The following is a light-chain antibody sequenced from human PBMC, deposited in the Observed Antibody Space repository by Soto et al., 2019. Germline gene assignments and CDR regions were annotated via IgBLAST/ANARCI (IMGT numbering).Light chain of an antibody. Sequence: DIPITQSPSTLSASVGDRVSITCRASQSITGWLAWSQQKPGQAPKLLILDASSLERGVPSRFSGSGSGTAFTLTISCLQPDDFATYYCQQYRDYYSFAQGTKLQIK. V-gene: IGKV1-5*01. CDR2: DAS. CDR1: QSITGW. J-gene: IGKJ2*01. CDR3: QQYRDYYS.